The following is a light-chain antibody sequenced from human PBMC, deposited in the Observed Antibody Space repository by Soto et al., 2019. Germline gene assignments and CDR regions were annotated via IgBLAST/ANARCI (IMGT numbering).Light chain of an antibody. CDR3: SSYTGSSTLV. CDR2: EVS. V-gene: IGLV2-14*01. Sequence: QSVLTQPASVSGSPGQSITISCTGTSSDIGSYIYVSWYQHHPGKVPKLMIYEVSNRPSGVSDRFSGSKSGNTASLTISGLQAEDEADYYCSSYTGSSTLVFGGGTKLTVL. J-gene: IGLJ3*02. CDR1: SSDIGSYIY.